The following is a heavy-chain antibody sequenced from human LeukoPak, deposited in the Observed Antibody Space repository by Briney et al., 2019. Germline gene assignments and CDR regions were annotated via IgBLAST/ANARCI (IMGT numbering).Heavy chain of an antibody. CDR1: GFTFSSYA. V-gene: IGHV3-23*01. D-gene: IGHD6-13*01. Sequence: GGSLRLSCAASGFTFSSYAMSWVRQAPGKGLEWVSAISGSGGSTYYADSVKGRFTISRDNSKNTLYLQMNILRAEDTAVYYCAKGGISVARIAAAGTLGWFDPWGQGTLVTVSS. J-gene: IGHJ5*02. CDR2: ISGSGGST. CDR3: AKGGISVARIAAAGTLGWFDP.